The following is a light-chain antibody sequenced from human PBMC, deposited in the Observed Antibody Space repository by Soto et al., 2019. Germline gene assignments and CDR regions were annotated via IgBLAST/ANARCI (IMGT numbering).Light chain of an antibody. CDR2: DVS. Sequence: QSALTQPASVSGSPGQSITISCTGTSSDVGGYNYVSWYQQHPGKAPKLMIYDVSNRPSGASNNFSGSRSGNTASLTISGLQAEDEADYYCSSYTSSSTVVFGGGTKLTVL. CDR1: SSDVGGYNY. V-gene: IGLV2-14*01. J-gene: IGLJ2*01. CDR3: SSYTSSSTVV.